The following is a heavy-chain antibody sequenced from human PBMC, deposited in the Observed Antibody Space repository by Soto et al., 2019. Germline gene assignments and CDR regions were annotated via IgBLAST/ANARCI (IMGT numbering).Heavy chain of an antibody. Sequence: QTGGSLRLSCAVSGFTFSSYGMHWVRQAPGKGLEWVAVISYDGSNKYYADSVKGRFTISRDNSKNTLYLQMNSLRAEDTAVYYCAKALQTTVTTLRYYYYGMDVWGQGTTVTVSS. V-gene: IGHV3-30*18. CDR1: GFTFSSYG. D-gene: IGHD4-17*01. CDR2: ISYDGSNK. J-gene: IGHJ6*02. CDR3: AKALQTTVTTLRYYYYGMDV.